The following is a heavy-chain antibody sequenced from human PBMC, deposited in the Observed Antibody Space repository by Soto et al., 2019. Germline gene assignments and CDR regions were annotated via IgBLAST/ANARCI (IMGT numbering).Heavy chain of an antibody. Sequence: PVGSLRLSCAASGFTCSSYSMNWVRQAPGKGLEWVSSISSSSSYIYYADSVKGRFTISRDNAKNSLYLQMNSLRAEDTAVYYCAGGLRDYCSSTSCYSRWGQGTLVTVSS. CDR2: ISSSSSYI. CDR1: GFTCSSYS. V-gene: IGHV3-21*01. D-gene: IGHD2-2*02. J-gene: IGHJ4*02. CDR3: AGGLRDYCSSTSCYSR.